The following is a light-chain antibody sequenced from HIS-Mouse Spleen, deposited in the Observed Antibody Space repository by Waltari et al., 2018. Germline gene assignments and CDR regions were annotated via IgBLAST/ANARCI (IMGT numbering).Light chain of an antibody. CDR1: SSDVVRYNL. CDR2: EGS. J-gene: IGLJ2*01. Sequence: QSALTQPASVSGSPGQSITISCTGTSSDVVRYNLVSWYQQHPGKAPKLMIYEGSKRPSGVSNRFSGSKSGNTASLTISGLQAEDEADYYCCSYAGSSTYVVFGGGTKLTVL. CDR3: CSYAGSSTYVV. V-gene: IGLV2-23*01.